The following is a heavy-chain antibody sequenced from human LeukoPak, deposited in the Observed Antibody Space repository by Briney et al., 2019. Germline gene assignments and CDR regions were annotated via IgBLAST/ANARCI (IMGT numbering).Heavy chain of an antibody. CDR1: GGSISSYY. D-gene: IGHD2-15*01. Sequence: PSETLSLTCTVSGGSISSYYWSWIRQPPGKGLEWIGYIYYSGSTNHNPSLKSRVTISVDTSKNQFSLKLSSVTAADTAVYYCATLTYCSGGSYFPTYFQHWGQGTLVAVSS. CDR2: IYYSGST. V-gene: IGHV4-59*08. CDR3: ATLTYCSGGSYFPTYFQH. J-gene: IGHJ1*01.